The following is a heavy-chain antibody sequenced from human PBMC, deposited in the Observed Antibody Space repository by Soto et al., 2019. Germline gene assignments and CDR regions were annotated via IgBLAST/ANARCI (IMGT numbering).Heavy chain of an antibody. CDR2: FDPEDGET. J-gene: IGHJ6*02. CDR3: ATGTYDSSGYYGAYGMDV. V-gene: IGHV1-24*01. Sequence: PRASVKVSCKVSGYTLTELSMHWVRQAPGKGLEWMGGFDPEDGETIYAQKFQGRVTMTEDTSTDTAYMELSSLRSEDTAVYYCATGTYDSSGYYGAYGMDVWGQGTTVTVSS. CDR1: GYTLTELS. D-gene: IGHD3-22*01.